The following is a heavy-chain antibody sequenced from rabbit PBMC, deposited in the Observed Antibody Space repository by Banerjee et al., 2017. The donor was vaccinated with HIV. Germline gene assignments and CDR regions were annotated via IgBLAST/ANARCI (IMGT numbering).Heavy chain of an antibody. CDR1: GFSFSSSYY. D-gene: IGHD4-1*01. V-gene: IGHV1S40*01. CDR2: IDAGSSGNS. J-gene: IGHJ4*01. CDR3: ARDLAGVIGWNFNL. Sequence: QSLEESGGDLVKPGASLTLTCTASGFSFSSSYYMCWVRQAPGKGLEWIACIDAGSSGNSYYASWAKGRFTISRTSSTTVALQMTSLTAADTATYFCARDLAGVIGWNFNLWGPGTLVTVS.